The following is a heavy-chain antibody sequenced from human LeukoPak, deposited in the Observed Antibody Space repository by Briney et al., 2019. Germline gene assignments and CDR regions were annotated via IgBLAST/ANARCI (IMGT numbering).Heavy chain of an antibody. J-gene: IGHJ3*02. CDR3: ARVVSGSYQEEDAFDI. V-gene: IGHV3-21*01. CDR1: GFTFSSYE. D-gene: IGHD1-26*01. Sequence: GGSLRLSCAASGFTFSSYEMNWDRQAPGKGLEWVSSISSSSSYIYYADSVKGRFTISRDNAKNSLYLQMNSLRAEDTAVYYCARVVSGSYQEEDAFDIWGQGTMVTVSS. CDR2: ISSSSSYI.